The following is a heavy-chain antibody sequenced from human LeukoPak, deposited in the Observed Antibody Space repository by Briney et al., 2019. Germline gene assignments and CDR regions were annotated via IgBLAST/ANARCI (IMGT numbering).Heavy chain of an antibody. J-gene: IGHJ6*03. CDR3: ARHRWIEYSSSQDYYYMDV. D-gene: IGHD6-6*01. V-gene: IGHV4-39*01. CDR2: IHYSGNT. CDR1: GGSISSSGYY. Sequence: SETLSLTCSVSGGSISSSGYYWGWIRQPPGKGLEWIGNIHYSGNTNYNPSLKSRVSISVDTSKNQFSLRLASVTAADTAVYYCARHRWIEYSSSQDYYYMDVWGKGTTVTVSS.